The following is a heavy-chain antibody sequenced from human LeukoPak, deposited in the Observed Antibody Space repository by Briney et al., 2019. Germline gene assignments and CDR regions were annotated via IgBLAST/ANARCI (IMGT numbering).Heavy chain of an antibody. D-gene: IGHD2-2*01. CDR2: ISSSGSTI. CDR1: GFTFSSYE. J-gene: IGHJ6*03. Sequence: GGSLRLSCAASGFTFSSYEMNWVRQAPGKGLEWVSYISSSGSTIYYADSVKGRFTISRDNAKNSLYLQMNSLRAEDTAVYYCARDIVVVPAATDMLYYYYYMDVWGKGTTVTISS. CDR3: ARDIVVVPAATDMLYYYYYMDV. V-gene: IGHV3-48*03.